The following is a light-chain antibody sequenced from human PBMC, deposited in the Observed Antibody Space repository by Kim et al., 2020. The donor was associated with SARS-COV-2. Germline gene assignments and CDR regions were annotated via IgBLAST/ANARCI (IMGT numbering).Light chain of an antibody. CDR2: RNN. CDR3: AAWDDSLSGRL. Sequence: GQRVTISCSGSSPNIGSNYVYWYQQLPGTAPKLLIYRNNQRPSGVPDRFSGSKSGTSASLAISGLRSEDEADYYCAAWDDSLSGRLFGGGTQLTVL. V-gene: IGLV1-47*01. J-gene: IGLJ2*01. CDR1: SPNIGSNY.